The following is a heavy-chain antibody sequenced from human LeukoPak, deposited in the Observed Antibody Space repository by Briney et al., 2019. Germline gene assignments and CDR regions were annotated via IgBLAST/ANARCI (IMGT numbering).Heavy chain of an antibody. V-gene: IGHV3-23*01. D-gene: IGHD3-10*01. CDR3: AKGVYGSGSYREYFEQ. Sequence: GGSLRLSCTASGFTFNNYAMSWVRQAPGKGLEWVSASSASGDSPYYADSVKGRFTISRDNSKNTPDLQMNSLRVEGTAVYYCAKGVYGSGSYREYFEQWGQGTLVTVSS. J-gene: IGHJ1*01. CDR2: SSASGDSP. CDR1: GFTFNNYA.